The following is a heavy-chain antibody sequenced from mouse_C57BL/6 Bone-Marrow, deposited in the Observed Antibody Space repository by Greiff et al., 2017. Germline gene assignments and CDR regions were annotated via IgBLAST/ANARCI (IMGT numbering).Heavy chain of an antibody. Sequence: QVQLKQPGAELVKPGASVKLSCKASGYTFTSYWMHWVKQRPGQGLEWIGMIHPNSGSTNYNEKFKSKATLTVDKSSSTAYMQLSSLTSEDSAVYYCAREDYRGYFDYWGQGTTLTVFS. CDR3: AREDYRGYFDY. CDR2: IHPNSGST. CDR1: GYTFTSYW. D-gene: IGHD1-1*02. J-gene: IGHJ2*01. V-gene: IGHV1-64*01.